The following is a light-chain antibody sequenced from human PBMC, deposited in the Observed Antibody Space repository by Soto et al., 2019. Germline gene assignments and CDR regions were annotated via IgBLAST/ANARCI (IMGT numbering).Light chain of an antibody. J-gene: IGKJ1*01. CDR3: QQYGSSPWT. Sequence: EIVLTQSPGTLSLSPGERATLSCRASQSVSSSYLAWYQQKPGQAPRLLIYGASSTATGIPDRFSGSGSGTDFTLTISRLEPEDFAVYYCQQYGSSPWTFGQGTKVDI. CDR2: GAS. V-gene: IGKV3-20*01. CDR1: QSVSSSY.